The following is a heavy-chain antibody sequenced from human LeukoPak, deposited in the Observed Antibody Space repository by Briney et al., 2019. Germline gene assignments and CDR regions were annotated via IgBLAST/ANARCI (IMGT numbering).Heavy chain of an antibody. CDR1: GFIFSSYA. CDR3: ARATHYYDSSGYDY. V-gene: IGHV3-23*01. CDR2: ISGSGGST. Sequence: GGSLRLSCAASGFIFSSYAMSWVRQAPGKGLEWVSTISGSGGSTYYTDSVKGRFTISRDNAKNSLYLQMNSLRAEDTAVYYCARATHYYDSSGYDYWGQGTLVTVSS. J-gene: IGHJ4*02. D-gene: IGHD3-22*01.